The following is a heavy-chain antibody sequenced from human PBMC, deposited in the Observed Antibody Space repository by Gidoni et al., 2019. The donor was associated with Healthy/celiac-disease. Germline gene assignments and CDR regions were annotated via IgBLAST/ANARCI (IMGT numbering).Heavy chain of an antibody. D-gene: IGHD3-3*01. J-gene: IGHJ6*02. CDR3: ARTQYYDFWSGYYLSYGMDV. CDR1: GYSFTSYW. Sequence: EVQLVQSGAEVKKPGESLKIPCKGSGYSFTSYWIGWVRQMPGKGLEWMGIIYPGDPDTRYSPSFQGQVTISADKSISTAYLQWSSLKASDTAMYYCARTQYYDFWSGYYLSYGMDVWGQGTTVTVSS. V-gene: IGHV5-51*01. CDR2: IYPGDPDT.